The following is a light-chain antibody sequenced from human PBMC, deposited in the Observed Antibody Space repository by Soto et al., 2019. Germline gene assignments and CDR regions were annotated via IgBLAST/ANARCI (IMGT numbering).Light chain of an antibody. CDR2: GAS. J-gene: IGKJ1*01. CDR1: QSVSSSY. V-gene: IGKV3-20*01. Sequence: EIVLTQSPGTLYLSPGERATLSCSASQSVSSSYLAWYQQKPGQAHRLRIYGASSRATGIPDRFSGSESGTDFTVTISRLEPEGFRLCYCQQYGSSPRTFGQGNNVEI. CDR3: QQYGSSPRT.